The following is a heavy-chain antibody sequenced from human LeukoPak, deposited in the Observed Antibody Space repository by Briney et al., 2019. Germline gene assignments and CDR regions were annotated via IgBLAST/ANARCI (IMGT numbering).Heavy chain of an antibody. CDR3: AKDSNDSSGYCYY. V-gene: IGHV1-2*02. CDR2: INPNSGGT. D-gene: IGHD3-22*01. Sequence: GASVKVSCKASGYIFTDYYMHWVRQVPGQGLEWMGWINPNSGGTDYAQKFLGRVTMTRDTSMSTAYMELSGLGSDDTAVYYCAKDSNDSSGYCYYWGQGTLVTVSS. CDR1: GYIFTDYY. J-gene: IGHJ4*02.